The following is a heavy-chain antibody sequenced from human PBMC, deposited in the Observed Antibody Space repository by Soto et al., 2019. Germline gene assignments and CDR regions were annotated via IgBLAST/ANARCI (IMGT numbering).Heavy chain of an antibody. CDR3: ARGYDILSHFDY. V-gene: IGHV3-23*01. Sequence: EVQLLESGGGLVQPGGSLRLSCATSGFTFSSYAMSWVRQAPGKGLEWVSPISGSGGSTYYADSVKGRFTISRDNSKNTLYLQMNSLRADDTAVYYCARGYDILSHFDYWGQGTLVTVSS. CDR1: GFTFSSYA. J-gene: IGHJ4*02. CDR2: ISGSGGST. D-gene: IGHD3-9*01.